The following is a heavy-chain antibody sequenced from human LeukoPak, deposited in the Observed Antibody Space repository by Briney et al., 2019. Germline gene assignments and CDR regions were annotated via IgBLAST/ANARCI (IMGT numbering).Heavy chain of an antibody. J-gene: IGHJ4*02. D-gene: IGHD3-22*01. CDR2: ISYDGSNK. CDR1: GFTFSSYA. CDR3: ARETKYYDSSDPTPLGY. Sequence: GRSLRLSCAASGFTFSSYAMHWVRQAPGKGLEWVAVISYDGSNKYYADSVKGRFTISRDNSKNTLYLQMNSLRDEDTAVYYCARETKYYDSSDPTPLGYWGQGTLVTVSS. V-gene: IGHV3-30-3*01.